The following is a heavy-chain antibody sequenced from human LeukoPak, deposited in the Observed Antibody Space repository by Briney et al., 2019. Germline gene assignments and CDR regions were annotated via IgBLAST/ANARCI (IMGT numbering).Heavy chain of an antibody. J-gene: IGHJ4*02. CDR2: ISSSSSYR. CDR1: GFTFSDYT. V-gene: IGHV3-21*01. Sequence: GGSLRLSCAASGFTFSDYTMNWVRQAPGKGLEWVSSISSSSSYRYYADSVKGRLTISRDNAKNSLYLQMNSLRAEDTAVYYCASLEVRLSVWGQGTLVTVSS. D-gene: IGHD3-16*02. CDR3: ASLEVRLSV.